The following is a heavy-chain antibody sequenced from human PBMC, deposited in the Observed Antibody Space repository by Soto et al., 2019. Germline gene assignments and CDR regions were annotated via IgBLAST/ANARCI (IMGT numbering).Heavy chain of an antibody. D-gene: IGHD3-9*01. J-gene: IGHJ4*02. CDR3: ARSSGNDILTGYSGYYFDY. V-gene: IGHV4-39*01. CDR2: IYYSGST. CDR1: GGSISSSSYY. Sequence: SETLSLTCTVSGGSISSSSYYWGWIRQPPGKGLEWIGSIYYSGSTYYNPSLKSRVTISVDTSKNQFSLKLLCGTAADTAVYYCARSSGNDILTGYSGYYFDYWGQGTLVTVSS.